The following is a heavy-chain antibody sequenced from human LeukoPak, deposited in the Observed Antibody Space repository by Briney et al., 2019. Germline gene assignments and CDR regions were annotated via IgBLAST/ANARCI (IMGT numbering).Heavy chain of an antibody. Sequence: PGGSLRLSCAASGFTFSSYGMHWVRQAPGKGLEWVAFIRYDVSNKYYADSVKGRFTISRDNSKNTLYLQMNSLRAEYTAVYYCAKDLSFAGYDYWGQGTLVTVSS. J-gene: IGHJ4*02. D-gene: IGHD1-1*01. CDR1: GFTFSSYG. CDR2: IRYDVSNK. V-gene: IGHV3-30*02. CDR3: AKDLSFAGYDY.